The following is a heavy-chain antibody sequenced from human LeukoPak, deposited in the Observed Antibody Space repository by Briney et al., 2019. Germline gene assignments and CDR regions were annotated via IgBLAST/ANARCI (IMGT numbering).Heavy chain of an antibody. D-gene: IGHD2-2*01. CDR3: ARRRGYCSSTSCYSDYFDY. CDR2: IYYSGST. J-gene: IGHJ4*02. V-gene: IGHV4-30-4*01. CDR1: GGSISSGDYY. Sequence: SETLSLTCTVSGGSISSGDYYWSWIRQPPGKGLEWIGYIYYSGSTYYNPSLKSRVTISVDTSKNHFSLKLSSLTAADTAVYYCARRRGYCSSTSCYSDYFDYWGQGTLVTVSS.